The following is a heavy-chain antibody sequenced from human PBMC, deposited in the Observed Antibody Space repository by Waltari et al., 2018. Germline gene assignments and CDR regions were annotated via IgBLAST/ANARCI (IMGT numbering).Heavy chain of an antibody. CDR3: ARVATVTNFDY. V-gene: IGHV4-59*11. CDR1: GGSISSHY. D-gene: IGHD4-17*01. Sequence: QVQLQESGPGLVKPSETLSLTCTVSGGSISSHYWSWIRQPPGKGLEWIGYIYYSGSTNYNPSLKSRVTISVDTSKNQFSLKLSSVTAADTAVYYCARVATVTNFDYWDQGTLVTVSS. J-gene: IGHJ4*02. CDR2: IYYSGST.